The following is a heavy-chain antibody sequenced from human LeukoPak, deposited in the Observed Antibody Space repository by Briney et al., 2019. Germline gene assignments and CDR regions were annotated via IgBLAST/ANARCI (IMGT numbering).Heavy chain of an antibody. CDR2: ISGSGGST. CDR3: APRADYYDSSGMDY. D-gene: IGHD3-22*01. CDR1: GFTFSSYA. Sequence: PGGSLRLSCAASGFTFSSYAMSWVRQAPGKGLEWVSAISGSGGSTYYADSVKGRFTISRDNSKNTLYLRMNSLRAEDTAVYYCAPRADYYDSSGMDYWGQGTLVTVSS. J-gene: IGHJ4*02. V-gene: IGHV3-23*01.